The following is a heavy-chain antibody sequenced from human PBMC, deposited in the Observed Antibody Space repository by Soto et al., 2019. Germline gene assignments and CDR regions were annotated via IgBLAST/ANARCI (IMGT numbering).Heavy chain of an antibody. D-gene: IGHD2-2*01. V-gene: IGHV1-8*01. CDR3: ARGLKWADFVVVPAAMPGSNYYYYMDV. CDR2: MNPNSGNT. J-gene: IGHJ6*03. CDR1: GYTFTSYD. Sequence: ASVKVSCKASGYTFTSYDINWVRQATGQGLEWMGWMNPNSGNTGYAQKFQGRVTMTRYTSISTAYMELSSLRFEDTAVFYCARGLKWADFVVVPAAMPGSNYYYYMDVWGKGTTVTVSS.